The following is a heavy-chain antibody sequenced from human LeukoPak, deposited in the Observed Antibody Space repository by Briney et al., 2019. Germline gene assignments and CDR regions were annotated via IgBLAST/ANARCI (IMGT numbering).Heavy chain of an antibody. Sequence: GRSLRLSCTGSGFSLSDHAMTWVRQAPGKGREWVGFIRSKAYGDTTEYAASVKGRFTISRDDSKNIAYLQMNSLKTEDTAVYYCARGPIYLWLYYGMDVWGQGTTVTVSS. CDR2: IRSKAYGDTT. D-gene: IGHD5-18*01. CDR3: ARGPIYLWLYYGMDV. V-gene: IGHV3-49*04. J-gene: IGHJ6*02. CDR1: GFSLSDHA.